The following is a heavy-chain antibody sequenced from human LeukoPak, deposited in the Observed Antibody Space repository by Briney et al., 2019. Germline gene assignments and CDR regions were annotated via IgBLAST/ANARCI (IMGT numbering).Heavy chain of an antibody. Sequence: GASVKVSCKASGYTFTSYYMHWVRQAPGQGLEWVGIINPSGGSTSYAQKFQGRVTMTRDTSTSTVYMELSSLRSEDTAVYYCARSGMGDAFDIWGQGTMVTVSS. V-gene: IGHV1-46*01. CDR3: ARSGMGDAFDI. CDR1: GYTFTSYY. J-gene: IGHJ3*02. D-gene: IGHD1-26*01. CDR2: INPSGGST.